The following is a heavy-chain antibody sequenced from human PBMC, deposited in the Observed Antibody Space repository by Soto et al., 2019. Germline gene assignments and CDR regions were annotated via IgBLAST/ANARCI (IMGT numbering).Heavy chain of an antibody. Sequence: PGESLKISCKGSGYSFTSYWISWVRQMPGKGLEWMGRIDPSDSYTNYSPSFQGHVTISADKSISTAYLQWSSLKASDTAMYYCARPRASYGYGGYYYYGMDVWGQGTTVTVSS. V-gene: IGHV5-10-1*01. CDR3: ARPRASYGYGGYYYYGMDV. D-gene: IGHD5-18*01. J-gene: IGHJ6*02. CDR2: IDPSDSYT. CDR1: GYSFTSYW.